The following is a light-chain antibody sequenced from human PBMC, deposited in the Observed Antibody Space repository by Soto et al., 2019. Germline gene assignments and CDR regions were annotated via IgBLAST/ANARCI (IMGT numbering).Light chain of an antibody. Sequence: DIQMTQSPSSLSASVGSRVTITCQASQDIATYLNWYQQKPGKAPNLLIYDASNLETGVPSRFSGGGSGTHFTFTFSNLQPEDIATYYCQQYDNLPPTWTFGQGTKVDIK. V-gene: IGKV1-33*01. CDR2: DAS. J-gene: IGKJ1*01. CDR3: QQYDNLPPTWT. CDR1: QDIATY.